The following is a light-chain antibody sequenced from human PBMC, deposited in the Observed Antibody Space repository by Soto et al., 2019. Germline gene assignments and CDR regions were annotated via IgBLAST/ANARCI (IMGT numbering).Light chain of an antibody. Sequence: EIELTQSPATLSLSPGERATLSCRASQSVSSNLAWYQQKPGQAPRLLIYDTSNRATGIPARFSGSGSGTDFTLTISGLEPEDFAVYYCQQYDSSPPITFGQGTRLEIK. V-gene: IGKV3-20*01. CDR1: QSVSSN. CDR3: QQYDSSPPIT. J-gene: IGKJ5*01. CDR2: DTS.